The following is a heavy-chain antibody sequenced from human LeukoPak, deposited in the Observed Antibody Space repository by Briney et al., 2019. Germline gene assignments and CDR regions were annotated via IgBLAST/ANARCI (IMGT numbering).Heavy chain of an antibody. Sequence: GGSLRLSCAASGFTFDDYGTSWVRQAPGKGLEWVSGINWNGGSTGYADSVKGRFTNSRDNAKNSLYLQMNSLRAEDTALYYCARMRYGSGSWFDYWGQGTLVTVSS. V-gene: IGHV3-20*04. CDR1: GFTFDDYG. CDR3: ARMRYGSGSWFDY. J-gene: IGHJ4*02. CDR2: INWNGGST. D-gene: IGHD3-10*01.